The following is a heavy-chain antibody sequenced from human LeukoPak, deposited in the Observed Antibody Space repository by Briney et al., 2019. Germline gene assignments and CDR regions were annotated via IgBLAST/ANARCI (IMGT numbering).Heavy chain of an antibody. Sequence: GESLRLSCAASGFTFSNYAMSWVRQLPGKGLEWVSTSGSGSNTYYADSVKGRFTISRDNSKNTLYLQMNSLRAEDTAVYYCASMGATWQFTSWGQGTLVTVSS. CDR2: SGSGSNT. D-gene: IGHD1-26*01. V-gene: IGHV3-23*01. CDR3: ASMGATWQFTS. J-gene: IGHJ5*02. CDR1: GFTFSNYA.